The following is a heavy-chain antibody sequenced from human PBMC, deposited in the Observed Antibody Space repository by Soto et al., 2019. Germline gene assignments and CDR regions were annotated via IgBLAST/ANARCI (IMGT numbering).Heavy chain of an antibody. CDR3: ARGLRASYIRDEFAPLRAFDY. CDR2: IWYDGSIK. CDR1: GFTFSTYG. D-gene: IGHD3-3*01. V-gene: IGHV3-33*01. J-gene: IGHJ4*02. Sequence: QVQLVESGGGVVQPGRSLRLSCAASGFTFSTYGMNWVRQAPGKGLEWVAVIWYDGSIKYYVDSVKGRFTISRDNSKNTLYLQLSSLTAEDTAVYYCARGLRASYIRDEFAPLRAFDYWGQGTLVTVSS.